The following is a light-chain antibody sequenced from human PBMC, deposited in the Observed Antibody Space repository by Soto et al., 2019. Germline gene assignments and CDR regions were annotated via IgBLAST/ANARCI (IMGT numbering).Light chain of an antibody. V-gene: IGKV3-11*01. CDR3: QQRSDWPRT. J-gene: IGKJ2*01. Sequence: EIVLTQSPATLSLSPGERATLSCRASQSLSSYLAWYQQKPGQAPRLLIYDASNRATGIPARFSGSGSGTDFTLTISRLEPEDFAVYYCQQRSDWPRTFGQGTKLEIK. CDR1: QSLSSY. CDR2: DAS.